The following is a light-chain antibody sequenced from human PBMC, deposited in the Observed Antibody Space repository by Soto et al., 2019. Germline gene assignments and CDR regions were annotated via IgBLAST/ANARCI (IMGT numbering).Light chain of an antibody. J-gene: IGLJ2*01. CDR2: DVS. CDR1: SSDVGGYNY. V-gene: IGLV2-14*01. Sequence: QSVLTQPASVSGSPGQSITISCTGTSSDVGGYNYVSWYQQHPGKAPKLMIYDVSNRPSGVSNRFSGSKSGNTASLTISGLQAEDEADYYCSSYTSSSNLVGVVFGGGTQLTVL. CDR3: SSYTSSSNLVGVV.